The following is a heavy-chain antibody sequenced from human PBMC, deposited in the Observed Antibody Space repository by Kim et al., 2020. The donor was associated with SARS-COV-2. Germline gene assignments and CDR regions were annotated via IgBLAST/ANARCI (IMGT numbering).Heavy chain of an antibody. CDR3: ARPVVPSATVGGFFDY. J-gene: IGHJ4*02. Sequence: GGSLRLSCAASGFTFSYYSMNWVRQAPGKGLEWVSFISSSSSYIDYADSVKGRFTISRDNAKNSLYLQLNSLRAEDTAVYYCARPVVPSATVGGFFDYWGQGTLVTVSS. V-gene: IGHV3-21*01. CDR1: GFTFSYYS. CDR2: ISSSSSYI. D-gene: IGHD2-2*01.